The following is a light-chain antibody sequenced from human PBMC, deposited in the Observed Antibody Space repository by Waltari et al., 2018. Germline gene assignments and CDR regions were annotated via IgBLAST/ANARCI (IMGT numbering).Light chain of an antibody. CDR1: QSVSSSY. Sequence: EIVLMQSPGTLSLSPGERATLSCRASQSVSSSYLVWYQQKPGQAPRLLIYGTSSRATDIPDRFSGSGSGTDFTLTISRLEPEDFAVYYCQQYGGSPPITFGQGTRLEIK. CDR3: QQYGGSPPIT. CDR2: GTS. J-gene: IGKJ5*01. V-gene: IGKV3-20*01.